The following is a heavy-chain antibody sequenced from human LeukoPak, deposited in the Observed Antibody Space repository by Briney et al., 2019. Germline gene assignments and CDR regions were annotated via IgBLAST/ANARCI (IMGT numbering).Heavy chain of an antibody. CDR3: AKDRPPKKYYYDSSGSPYFDY. J-gene: IGHJ4*02. CDR2: ISGSGGST. CDR1: GFTFSSYA. D-gene: IGHD3-22*01. V-gene: IGHV3-23*01. Sequence: GSLRLSCAASGFTFSSYAMSWVRQAPGKGLEWVSAISGSGGSTYYADSVKGRFTISRDNSKNTLYLQMNSLRAEDTAVYYCAKDRPPKKYYYDSSGSPYFDYWGQGTLVTVSS.